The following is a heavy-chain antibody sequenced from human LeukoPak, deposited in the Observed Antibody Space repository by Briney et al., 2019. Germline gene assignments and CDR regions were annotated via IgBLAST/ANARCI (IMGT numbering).Heavy chain of an antibody. CDR3: ARISSSSWYVWGYYYYYMDV. J-gene: IGHJ6*03. Sequence: GGSLRLSCAASGFTFSSYGMHWVRQAPGKGLEWVAFIRYDGSNKYYADSVKGRFTISRDNSKNTPYLQMNSLRAEDTAVYYCARISSSSWYVWGYYYYYMDVWGKGTTVTISS. V-gene: IGHV3-30*02. CDR1: GFTFSSYG. D-gene: IGHD6-13*01. CDR2: IRYDGSNK.